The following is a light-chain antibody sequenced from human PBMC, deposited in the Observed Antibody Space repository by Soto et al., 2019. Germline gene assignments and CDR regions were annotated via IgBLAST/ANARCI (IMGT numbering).Light chain of an antibody. CDR3: HQYSSFPYT. V-gene: IGKV1-12*01. CDR1: QGISSW. CDR2: AAS. Sequence: DIQMTPSPSSVSASVGDRVTITCRASQGISSWLAWYQQKPGKAPKLLIYAASRLHSGVPARFSGSGSGTEFTLTISSLQPDDFATYYCHQYSSFPYTFGQGTRLEIK. J-gene: IGKJ5*01.